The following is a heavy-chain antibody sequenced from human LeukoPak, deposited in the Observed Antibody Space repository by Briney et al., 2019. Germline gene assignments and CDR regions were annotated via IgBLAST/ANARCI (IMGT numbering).Heavy chain of an antibody. CDR2: IWYGGSNK. Sequence: PGGSLRLSCAASGFTFSSYGMHWVRQAPGKGLEWVAVIWYGGSNKYYADSVKGRFTISRDNSKNTLYLQMNSLRAEDTAVYYCAKGVGVVPAAIADYYYYYYMDVWGKGTTVTVSS. J-gene: IGHJ6*03. CDR3: AKGVGVVPAAIADYYYYYYMDV. V-gene: IGHV3-30*02. D-gene: IGHD2-2*01. CDR1: GFTFSSYG.